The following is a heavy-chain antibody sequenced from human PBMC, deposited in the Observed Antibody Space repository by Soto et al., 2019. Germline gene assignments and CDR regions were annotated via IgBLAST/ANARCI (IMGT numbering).Heavy chain of an antibody. CDR3: ARLRRDGQTGYAFDI. J-gene: IGHJ3*02. V-gene: IGHV4-39*01. CDR1: GGSISTY. D-gene: IGHD7-27*01. Sequence: PSETLSLTCSVSGGSISTYWGWTRQPPGKGLEWIGNIYYSGSTYYNPSLKSRVTISVDTSKNQFSLRLSSVTAADTAVYYCARLRRDGQTGYAFDIWGQGTMVTVSS. CDR2: IYYSGST.